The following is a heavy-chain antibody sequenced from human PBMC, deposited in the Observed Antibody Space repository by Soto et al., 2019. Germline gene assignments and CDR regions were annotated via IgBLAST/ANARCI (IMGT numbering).Heavy chain of an antibody. CDR1: GGSISSGGYY. CDR2: IYYSGST. J-gene: IGHJ6*02. D-gene: IGHD3-10*01. Sequence: QVQLQESGPGLVKPSQTLSLTCTVSGGSISSGGYYWSWIRQHPGKGLEWIGYIYYSGSTYYNPSLKSRVTISVDTSKNQFSLKLSSVTAADTAVYYCARDRKYYYGSGSYDYYYYGMDVWGQGTTVTVSS. CDR3: ARDRKYYYGSGSYDYYYYGMDV. V-gene: IGHV4-31*03.